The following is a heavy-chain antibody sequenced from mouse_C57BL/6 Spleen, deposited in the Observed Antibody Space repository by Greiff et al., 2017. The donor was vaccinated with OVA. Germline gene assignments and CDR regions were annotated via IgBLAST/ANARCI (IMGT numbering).Heavy chain of an antibody. D-gene: IGHD1-1*01. V-gene: IGHV1-22*01. CDR3: ARDYGSSYREGYFDY. CDR1: GYTFTDYN. CDR2: INPNNGGT. J-gene: IGHJ2*01. Sequence: VQLQQSGPELVKPGASVKMSCKASGYTFTDYNMHWVKQSHGKSLEWIGYINPNNGGTSYNQKFKGKATLTVNKSSSTAYMELRSLTSEDSAVYYCARDYGSSYREGYFDYWGQGTTLTVSS.